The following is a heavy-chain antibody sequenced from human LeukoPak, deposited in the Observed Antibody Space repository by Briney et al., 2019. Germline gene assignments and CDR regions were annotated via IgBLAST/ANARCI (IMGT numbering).Heavy chain of an antibody. V-gene: IGHV3-7*01. J-gene: IGHJ4*02. CDR1: LWSFSNQW. D-gene: IGHD3-10*01. CDR2: IKQDGSEN. Sequence: PGWAVRLSRAACLWSFSNQWMIGVRQAPAKAREGVASIKQDGSENQYVGTVTGRFTISRDNDKTILDLQMNSLPGEDTAVYFCAKDIHYFQSDYWGQGTLVTVSS. CDR3: AKDIHYFQSDY.